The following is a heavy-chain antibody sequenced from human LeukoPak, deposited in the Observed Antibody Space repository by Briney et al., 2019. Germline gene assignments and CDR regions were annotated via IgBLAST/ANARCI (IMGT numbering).Heavy chain of an antibody. CDR2: IRSKANSYAT. CDR3: TSLYYYDSSGYYRYLDY. Sequence: PGGSLRLSCAASGFTFSGSAMHWVRQASGKGMEWVGRIRSKANSYATAYAASVKGRFTISRDDSKNTAYLQMNSLKTEDTAVYYCTSLYYYDSSGYYRYLDYWGQGTLVTVSS. CDR1: GFTFSGSA. D-gene: IGHD3-22*01. J-gene: IGHJ4*02. V-gene: IGHV3-73*01.